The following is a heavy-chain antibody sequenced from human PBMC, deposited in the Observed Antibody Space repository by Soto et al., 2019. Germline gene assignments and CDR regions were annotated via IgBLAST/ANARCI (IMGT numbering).Heavy chain of an antibody. J-gene: IGHJ3*02. CDR2: IIPILGIA. V-gene: IGHV1-69*02. CDR1: GGTFSSYT. D-gene: IGHD6-19*01. CDR3: ARGAGTDAFDI. Sequence: QVQLVQSGAEVKKPGSSVKVSCKASGGTFSSYTISWVRQAPGQGLEWMGRIIPILGIANYAQKFQGRVTITADKSASTAYMELSSLRSEDTAVYYCARGAGTDAFDIWGQGTMVTVSS.